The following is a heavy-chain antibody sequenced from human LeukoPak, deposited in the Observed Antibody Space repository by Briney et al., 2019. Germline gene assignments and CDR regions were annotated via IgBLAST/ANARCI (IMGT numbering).Heavy chain of an antibody. J-gene: IGHJ4*02. CDR2: ISWNSGSI. CDR1: GFTFDDYA. Sequence: GGSLRLSCAASGFTFDDYAMHWVRQAPGKGLEWVSGISWNSGSIGYADYVKDRFTISRDNAKNSLYLQMNSLRAEDTALYYCAKDFAPYYDSSGYYDYWGQGTLVTVSS. V-gene: IGHV3-9*01. D-gene: IGHD3-22*01. CDR3: AKDFAPYYDSSGYYDY.